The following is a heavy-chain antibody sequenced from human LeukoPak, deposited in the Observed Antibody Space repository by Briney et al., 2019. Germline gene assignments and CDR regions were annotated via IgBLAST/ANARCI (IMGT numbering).Heavy chain of an antibody. D-gene: IGHD2-2*01. Sequence: PGRSLRLSCAASGFTFDDYAMHWVRQAPGKGLEWVSGISWNSGSIGYADSVKGRFTISRDNAKNSLYLQMNSLRAEDTALYYCAKDGEYCSSTSCFLPPFDYWGQGTLVTVSS. V-gene: IGHV3-9*01. CDR2: ISWNSGSI. CDR3: AKDGEYCSSTSCFLPPFDY. CDR1: GFTFDDYA. J-gene: IGHJ4*02.